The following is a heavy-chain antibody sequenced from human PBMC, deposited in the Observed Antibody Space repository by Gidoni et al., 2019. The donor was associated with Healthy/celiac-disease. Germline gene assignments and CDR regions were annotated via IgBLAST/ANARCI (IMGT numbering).Heavy chain of an antibody. V-gene: IGHV4-4*02. D-gene: IGHD3-22*01. Sequence: QVQLQESGPGLVKPSGTLSLTCAVSGGSISSSNWWSWVRQPPGKGLAWIGEIYHSGSTNYNPSLKSRVTISVDKSKNQFSLKLSSVTAADTAVYYCARGWGLDPYYYDSSGWFDPWGQGTLVTVSS. J-gene: IGHJ5*02. CDR3: ARGWGLDPYYYDSSGWFDP. CDR1: GGSISSSNW. CDR2: IYHSGST.